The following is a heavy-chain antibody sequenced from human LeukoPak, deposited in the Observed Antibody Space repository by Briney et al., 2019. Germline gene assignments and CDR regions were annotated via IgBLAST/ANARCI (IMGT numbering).Heavy chain of an antibody. CDR2: ISYSGST. Sequence: PSETLSLTCTVSGGSISGYYWSWIRQPPGKGLEWIGYISYSGSTNYNPPLKSRVTISLDTSKNQFSLKLSSVTAADTAVYYCARISTTVTTAWFDPWGQGTPVTVSS. V-gene: IGHV4-59*01. D-gene: IGHD4-11*01. J-gene: IGHJ5*02. CDR1: GGSISGYY. CDR3: ARISTTVTTAWFDP.